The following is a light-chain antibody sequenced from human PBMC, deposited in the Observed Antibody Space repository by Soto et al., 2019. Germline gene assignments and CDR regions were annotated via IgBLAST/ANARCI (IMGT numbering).Light chain of an antibody. J-gene: IGLJ1*01. Sequence: QSVLTQPASLSGSPGQSITLSCTGNSRDVGRYNYVSWYQQHPGKAPKLIIYDVSNRPSGVSNRFSGSKSGNTASLTISGLQAEDEADYYCNSYTSSSTYVFGTGTKVTVL. CDR2: DVS. CDR1: SRDVGRYNY. CDR3: NSYTSSSTYV. V-gene: IGLV2-14*01.